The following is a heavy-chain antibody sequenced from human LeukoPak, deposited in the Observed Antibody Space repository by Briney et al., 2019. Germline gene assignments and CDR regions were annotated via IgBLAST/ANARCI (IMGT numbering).Heavy chain of an antibody. J-gene: IGHJ4*02. D-gene: IGHD1-26*01. CDR1: GGSLENNH. CDR3: ARDPLRSSFDS. CDR2: IHVSGNT. Sequence: SETLALTCAVSGGSLENNHMAWIRQPPGKGLEWIGRIHVSGNTNFNPSLKSRVTISVDTSKHQLSLKMPSKTAADTGVYFCARDPLRSSFDSWGQGILVTVAP. V-gene: IGHV4-59*01.